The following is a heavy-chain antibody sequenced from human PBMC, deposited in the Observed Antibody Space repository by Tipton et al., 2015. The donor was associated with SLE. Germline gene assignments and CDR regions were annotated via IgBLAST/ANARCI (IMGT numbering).Heavy chain of an antibody. D-gene: IGHD6-19*01. CDR1: GASINSNY. J-gene: IGHJ4*02. CDR3: ARDGKGQWPVDY. CDR2: IYHSGST. Sequence: TLSLTCTVSGASINSNYWGWIRQPPGKGLEWIGSIYHSGSTYYNPSLKSRVTISVDTSKNQFSLKLSSVTAADTAVYYCARDGKGQWPVDYWGQGTLVTVSS. V-gene: IGHV4-38-2*02.